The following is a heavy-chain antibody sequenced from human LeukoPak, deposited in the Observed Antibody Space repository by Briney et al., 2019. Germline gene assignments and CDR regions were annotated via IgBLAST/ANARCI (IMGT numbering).Heavy chain of an antibody. CDR1: GYSISSGGYS. V-gene: IGHV4-30-2*01. CDR3: ARTMVRGVIGMDV. D-gene: IGHD3-10*01. J-gene: IGHJ6*02. Sequence: SETLSLTCTVSGYSISSGGYSWSWIRQPPGKGLEWIGYIYHSGSTYYNPSLKSRVTISVDRSKNQFSLKLSSVTAADTAVYYCARTMVRGVIGMDVWGQGTTVTVSS. CDR2: IYHSGST.